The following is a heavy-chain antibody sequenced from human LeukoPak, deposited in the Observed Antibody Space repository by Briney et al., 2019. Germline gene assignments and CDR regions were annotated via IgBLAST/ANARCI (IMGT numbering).Heavy chain of an antibody. Sequence: SETLSLTCTVSGGSISSYYWSWIRQPPGKGLEWNGYIYYSGSTNYNASLKSRVTISVDTSKNQFSLKLSSVTAADTAVYYCAKGGESHFDYWGQGTLVTVSS. CDR3: AKGGESHFDY. CDR1: GGSISSYY. CDR2: IYYSGST. V-gene: IGHV4-59*01. J-gene: IGHJ4*02. D-gene: IGHD2-21*01.